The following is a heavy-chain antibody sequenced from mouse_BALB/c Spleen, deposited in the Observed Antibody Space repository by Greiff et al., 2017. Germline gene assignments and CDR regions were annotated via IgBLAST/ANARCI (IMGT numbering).Heavy chain of an antibody. V-gene: IGHV1-87*01. D-gene: IGHD1-3*01. CDR3: ARGYDNQRDYYFDY. CDR1: GYTFTSYW. J-gene: IGHJ2*01. CDR2: IYPGDGDT. Sequence: VKLMESGAELARPGASVKLSCKASGYTFTSYWMQWVKQRPGQGLEWIGAIYPGDGDTRYTQKFKGKATLTADKSSSTAYMQLSSLASEDSAVYYCARGYDNQRDYYFDYWGQGTTLTVSS.